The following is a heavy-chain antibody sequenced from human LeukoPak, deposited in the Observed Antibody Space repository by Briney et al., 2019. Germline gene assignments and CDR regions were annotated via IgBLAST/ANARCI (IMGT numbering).Heavy chain of an antibody. D-gene: IGHD2-15*01. CDR1: GYTFTGYY. V-gene: IGHV1-2*04. CDR2: INPNSGGT. J-gene: IGHJ4*02. CDR3: AVGLDCSGGSCYGEIDY. Sequence: ASVKVSCKASGYTFTGYYMHWVRQAPGQGLEWVEWINPNSGGTNYAQKFQGWVTMTRDTSISTAYMELSRLRSDDTAVYYCAVGLDCSGGSCYGEIDYWGQGTLVTVSS.